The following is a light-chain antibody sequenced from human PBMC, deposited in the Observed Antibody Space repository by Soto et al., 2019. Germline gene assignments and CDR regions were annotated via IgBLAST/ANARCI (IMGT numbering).Light chain of an antibody. CDR3: QHYGSPTWT. CDR2: GAS. V-gene: IGKV3-20*01. J-gene: IGKJ1*01. CDR1: QSVSSN. Sequence: ERATLSCRASQSVSSNLAWYQQKPGQAPRLLIYGASSRATGTPDRFSGSGSGTDFTLTISLLEPEDFTVYYCQHYGSPTWTFGQGTNVDI.